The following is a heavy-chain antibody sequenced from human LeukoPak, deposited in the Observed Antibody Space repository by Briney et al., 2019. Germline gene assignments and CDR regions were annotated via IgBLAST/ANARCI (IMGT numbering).Heavy chain of an antibody. Sequence: PGGSLRLSCAAPGFTFSSYAMSWVRQAPGKGLEWVSAISGSGGSTYYADSVKGRFTISRDNSKNTLYLQMNSLRAEDTAVYYCAREGIRYYYGSGSPDWFDPLGQGTLVTVPS. V-gene: IGHV3-23*01. J-gene: IGHJ5*02. CDR3: AREGIRYYYGSGSPDWFDP. CDR2: ISGSGGST. CDR1: GFTFSSYA. D-gene: IGHD3-10*01.